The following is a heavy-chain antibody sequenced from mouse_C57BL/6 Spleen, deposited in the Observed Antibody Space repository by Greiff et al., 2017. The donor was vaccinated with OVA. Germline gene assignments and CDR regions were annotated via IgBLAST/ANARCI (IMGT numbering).Heavy chain of an antibody. CDR2: INPNNGGT. CDR1: GYTFTDYY. D-gene: IGHD1-1*01. CDR3: ARSIYYYGSSGSTGTYFDY. V-gene: IGHV1-26*01. J-gene: IGHJ2*01. Sequence: VQLQQSGPELVKPGASVKISCKASGYTFTDYYMNWVKQSHGKSLEWIGDINPNNGGTSYNQKFKGKATLTVDKSSSTAYMELRSLTSEDSAVYYCARSIYYYGSSGSTGTYFDYWGQGTTLTVSS.